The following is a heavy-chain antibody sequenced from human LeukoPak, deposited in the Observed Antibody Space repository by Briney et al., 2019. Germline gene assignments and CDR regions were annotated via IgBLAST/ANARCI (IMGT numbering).Heavy chain of an antibody. CDR1: GGSISNYY. J-gene: IGHJ4*02. CDR2: IYYDGRT. CDR3: ARTYSGTTGFDY. D-gene: IGHD1-1*01. Sequence: NPSETLSLTCTVSGGSISNYYWSWIRQPPGKGLEWIGYIYYDGRTSYNPSLKSRVTFSVDTSKNQFSLKLSSVTAADTAVYYCARTYSGTTGFDYWGQGTLVTVSS. V-gene: IGHV4-59*01.